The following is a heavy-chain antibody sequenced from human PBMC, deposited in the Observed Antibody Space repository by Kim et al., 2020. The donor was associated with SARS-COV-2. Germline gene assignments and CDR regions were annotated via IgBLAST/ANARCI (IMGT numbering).Heavy chain of an antibody. CDR2: ISHDGGTQ. J-gene: IGHJ6*01. Sequence: GGSLRLSCAASGFTFNNYAMHWVRQAPGKGLEWVAVISHDGGTQYYSDSVQGRFSISRDNSKNTLHLQMNSLRPEDTAAYYCARDMFRGVPAYLYY. V-gene: IGHV3-30*04. CDR3: ARDMFRGVPAYLYY. D-gene: IGHD3-10*01. CDR1: GFTFNNYA.